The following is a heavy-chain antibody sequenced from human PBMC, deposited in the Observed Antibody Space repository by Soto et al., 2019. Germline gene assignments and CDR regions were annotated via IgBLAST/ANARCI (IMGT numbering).Heavy chain of an antibody. V-gene: IGHV4-61*01. CDR2: IYYSGST. Sequence: QVQLQESGPGLVKPSETLSLTCTVSGGSVSSGSYYWSWIRQPPGKGLEWIGYIYYSGSTNYNPSLKSRVTISVDTSKNQFSLKLSSVTAADTAVYYCAREWKVVAATERGNWFDPWGQGTLVTVSS. D-gene: IGHD2-15*01. J-gene: IGHJ5*02. CDR1: GGSVSSGSYY. CDR3: AREWKVVAATERGNWFDP.